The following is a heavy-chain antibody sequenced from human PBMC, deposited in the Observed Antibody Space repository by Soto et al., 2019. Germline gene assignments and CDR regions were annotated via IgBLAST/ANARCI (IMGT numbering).Heavy chain of an antibody. D-gene: IGHD2-21*02. CDR3: AREIVTAGGNNCFHP. CDR2: VYHTGDT. J-gene: IGHJ5*02. CDR1: GGTVASSHW. Sequence: PTDTLSLTCGVSGGTVASSHWWSWVRQSPGRGLEWIGNVYHTGDTNFNPSLQSRVTFSVDKSNNQFSLRLTSVTAADTAVYFCAREIVTAGGNNCFHPWGPRPLVT. V-gene: IGHV4-4*01.